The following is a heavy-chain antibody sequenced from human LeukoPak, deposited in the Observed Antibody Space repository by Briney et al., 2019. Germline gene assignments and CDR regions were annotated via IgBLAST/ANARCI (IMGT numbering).Heavy chain of an antibody. CDR3: ARDLVGFGVFDY. CDR2: INPSGGST. D-gene: IGHD3-10*01. Sequence: ASVKVSCKASGYTFTSYYMHWVRQAPGQGLEWMGIINPSGGSTSYAQKFQGRVTMTRDMSTSTVYMELSSLRSEDTAVYYCARDLVGFGVFDYWGQGTLVTVSS. CDR1: GYTFTSYY. J-gene: IGHJ4*02. V-gene: IGHV1-46*01.